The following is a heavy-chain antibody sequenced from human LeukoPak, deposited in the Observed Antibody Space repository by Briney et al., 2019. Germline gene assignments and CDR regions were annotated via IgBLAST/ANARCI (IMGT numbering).Heavy chain of an antibody. V-gene: IGHV3-11*04. CDR1: GFTFSDYY. Sequence: GGSLRLSCAASGFTFSDYYMSWIRQAPGKGLEWVSYISSSGSTIYYADSVKGRFTISRDNAKNTLYVQMNSLRADDTAVYYCARGRPGNYFDYWGQGTLVTVSS. J-gene: IGHJ4*02. D-gene: IGHD1-26*01. CDR2: ISSSGSTI. CDR3: ARGRPGNYFDY.